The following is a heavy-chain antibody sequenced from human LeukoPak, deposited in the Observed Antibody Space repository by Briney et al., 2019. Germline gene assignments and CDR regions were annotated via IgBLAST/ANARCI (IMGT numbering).Heavy chain of an antibody. Sequence: SETLSLTCTVSGGSISSSSYYWGWIRQPPGKGLEWNGSIYYSGSTYYNPSLKSRVTISVDTSKNQFSLKLSSVTAADTAVYYCASIPIVATITGDYWGQGTLVTVSS. V-gene: IGHV4-39*07. CDR2: IYYSGST. CDR3: ASIPIVATITGDY. D-gene: IGHD5-12*01. J-gene: IGHJ4*02. CDR1: GGSISSSSYY.